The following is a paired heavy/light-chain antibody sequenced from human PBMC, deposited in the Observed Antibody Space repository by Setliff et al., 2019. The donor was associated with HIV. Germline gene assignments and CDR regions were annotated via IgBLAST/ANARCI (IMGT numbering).Light chain of an antibody. CDR3: QQYNNWPLT. CDR2: GAS. V-gene: IGKV3-15*01. CDR1: QSVSSN. Sequence: EIVMTQSPATLSVSPGERATLSCRASQSVSSNLAWYQQKPGQAPRLLIYGASTRATGIPARFSGSGSGTEFTLTISSMQSEDFAVYYCQQYNNWPLTFGGGTKVEIK. J-gene: IGKJ4*01.
Heavy chain of an antibody. CDR1: GFTFSSYG. J-gene: IGHJ3*02. D-gene: IGHD3-10*01. CDR2: IRYDGSNK. Sequence: QVQLVESGGGVVQPGGSLRLSCAASGFTFSSYGMHWVRQAPGKGLEWVAFIRYDGSNKYYADSVKGRFTISRDNSKNTLYLQMNSLRAEDTAVYYCAKAETRFITMVRGVSGAFDIWGQGTMVTVSS. V-gene: IGHV3-30*02. CDR3: AKAETRFITMVRGVSGAFDI.